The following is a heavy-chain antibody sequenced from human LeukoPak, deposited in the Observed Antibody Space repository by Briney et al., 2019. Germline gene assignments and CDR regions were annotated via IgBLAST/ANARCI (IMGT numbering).Heavy chain of an antibody. V-gene: IGHV3-23*01. J-gene: IGHJ4*02. CDR3: ARGLLAAAGENFDY. CDR2: ISGGSERI. Sequence: GGSLRLSCAASGFTFSSYPMTWVRQAPGKGLEWVSSISGGSERIYYADSVKGRFTISRDNSKNMLYLRMDSLEAADTAVYYCARGLLAAAGENFDYWGQGTLVTVSS. CDR1: GFTFSSYP. D-gene: IGHD6-13*01.